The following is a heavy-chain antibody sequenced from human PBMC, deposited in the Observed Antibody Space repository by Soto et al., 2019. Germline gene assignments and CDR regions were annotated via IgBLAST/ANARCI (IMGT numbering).Heavy chain of an antibody. Sequence: EVQLVESGGGLVQPGGSLRLSCAASGFTFSSYSMNWVRQAPGKGLEWVSYISSSSSTIYYADSVKGRFTISRDNAKNSLYLQMNSLRDEDTAVYYCARDHDSSGWYDAFDIWGQVTMVTVSS. J-gene: IGHJ3*02. CDR3: ARDHDSSGWYDAFDI. CDR1: GFTFSSYS. CDR2: ISSSSSTI. D-gene: IGHD6-19*01. V-gene: IGHV3-48*02.